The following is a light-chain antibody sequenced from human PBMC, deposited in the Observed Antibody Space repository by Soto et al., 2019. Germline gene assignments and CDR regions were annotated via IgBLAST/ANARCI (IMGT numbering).Light chain of an antibody. Sequence: EIVMTQSPATLSVSPGERATLSCRASQSVSSNLAWYQQKPGQSPRLLIYGSSTRATGIPARFIGSGSGPEFTLTISSLQSEDFAVYYCQQYNNWPRTFGQGTKVEIK. CDR3: QQYNNWPRT. V-gene: IGKV3-15*01. CDR1: QSVSSN. J-gene: IGKJ1*01. CDR2: GSS.